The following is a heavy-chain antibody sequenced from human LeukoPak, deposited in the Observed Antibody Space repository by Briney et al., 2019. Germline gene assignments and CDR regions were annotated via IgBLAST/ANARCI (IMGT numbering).Heavy chain of an antibody. J-gene: IGHJ3*02. Sequence: GGSLRLSCAASGFTFTPYWMSWVRQAPGKGLEWVANIKHDGSEKYYVDSVKGRFTISRDNAKNSLYLQMNSLKTEDTAVYYCTRRYYDILTGYFAFDIWGQGTMVTVSS. V-gene: IGHV3-7*03. CDR1: GFTFTPYW. CDR3: TRRYYDILTGYFAFDI. CDR2: IKHDGSEK. D-gene: IGHD3-9*01.